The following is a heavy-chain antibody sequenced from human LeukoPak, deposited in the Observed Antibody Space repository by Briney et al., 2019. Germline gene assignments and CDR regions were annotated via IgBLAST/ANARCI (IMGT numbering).Heavy chain of an antibody. CDR1: GYTFTSYG. CDR2: ISAYNGNT. CDR3: ARDPRALYSYGTNWFDP. Sequence: ASVRVSCKASGYTFTSYGISWVRQAPGQGLEWMGWISAYNGNTNYAQKLQGRVTMTTDTSTSTAYMELRSLRSDDTAVYYCARDPRALYSYGTNWFDPWGQGTLVTVSS. D-gene: IGHD5-18*01. J-gene: IGHJ5*02. V-gene: IGHV1-18*01.